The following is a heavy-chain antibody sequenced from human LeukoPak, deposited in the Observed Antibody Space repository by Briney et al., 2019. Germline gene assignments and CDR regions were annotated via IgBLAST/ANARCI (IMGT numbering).Heavy chain of an antibody. J-gene: IGHJ4*02. V-gene: IGHV4-34*01. CDR1: GGSFSGYY. Sequence: PSETLSLTCAVYGGSFSGYYWSWIRQPPGKGLEWIGEINHSGSTNYNPSLKSRVTISVDTPKNQFSLKLSSVTAADTAVYYCARVSSSGWYYFDYWGQGTLVTVSS. D-gene: IGHD6-19*01. CDR2: INHSGST. CDR3: ARVSSSGWYYFDY.